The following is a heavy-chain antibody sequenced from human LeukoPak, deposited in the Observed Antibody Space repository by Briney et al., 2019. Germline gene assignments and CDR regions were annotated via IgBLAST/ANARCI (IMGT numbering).Heavy chain of an antibody. J-gene: IGHJ3*02. D-gene: IGHD3-22*01. Sequence: ASVKVSCKASGYTFTGYYMHWVRQAPGQGLEWMGWISAYNGNTNYAQKLQGRVTMTTDTSTSTAYMELRSLRSDDTAVYYCARGVSESRGGEDAFDIWGQGTMVTVSS. CDR3: ARGVSESRGGEDAFDI. CDR1: GYTFTGYY. V-gene: IGHV1-18*04. CDR2: ISAYNGNT.